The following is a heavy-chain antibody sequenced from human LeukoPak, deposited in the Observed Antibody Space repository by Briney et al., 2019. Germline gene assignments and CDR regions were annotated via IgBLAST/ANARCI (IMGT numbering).Heavy chain of an antibody. Sequence: ASVKVSCKTSGSTFSAYGIARVRQAPGHGPEWMGWISNHNGNTKYAQKFQDRITVTTETSTGTASMELRSLKPDDTVIYYCTRGVALATVYYFDFWGRGTQVTVAS. D-gene: IGHD3-10*01. CDR2: ISNHNGNT. V-gene: IGHV1-18*04. CDR1: GSTFSAYG. CDR3: TRGVALATVYYFDF. J-gene: IGHJ4*02.